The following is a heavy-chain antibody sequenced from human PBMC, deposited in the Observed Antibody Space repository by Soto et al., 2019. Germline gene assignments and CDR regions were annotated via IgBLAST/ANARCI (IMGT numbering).Heavy chain of an antibody. J-gene: IGHJ3*02. CDR3: ARDNYSNYDAAFDI. V-gene: IGHV4-4*07. Sequence: PSETLSLTCTVSGGSISSYYWSWIRQPAGKGLEWIGRIYTSGSTNYNPSLKSRVTMSVDTSKNQFSLKLSSVTAADTAVYYCARDNYSNYDAAFDIWAQGTMVTVS. CDR2: IYTSGST. D-gene: IGHD4-4*01. CDR1: GGSISSYY.